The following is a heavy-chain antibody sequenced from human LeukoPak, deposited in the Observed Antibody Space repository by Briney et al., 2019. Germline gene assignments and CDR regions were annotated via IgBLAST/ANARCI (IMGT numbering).Heavy chain of an antibody. V-gene: IGHV4-30-4*08. CDR1: GGSISSGDYY. D-gene: IGHD1-26*01. CDR3: ARVEATDSGSYYLHFDY. J-gene: IGHJ4*02. CDR2: IYYSGST. Sequence: PSETLSLTCTVSGGSISSGDYYWSWIRQPPGKGLEWIGYIYYSGSTYYNPSLKSRVTISVDTSKTQFSLKLSSVTAADTAVYYCARVEATDSGSYYLHFDYWGQGTLVTVSS.